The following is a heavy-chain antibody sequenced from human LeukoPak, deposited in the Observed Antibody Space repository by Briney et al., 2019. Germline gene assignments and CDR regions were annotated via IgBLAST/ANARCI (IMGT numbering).Heavy chain of an antibody. J-gene: IGHJ4*02. CDR1: GFTFSSYG. CDR2: IRYDGSNK. CDR3: AKGWTTRGYYFDY. D-gene: IGHD1-1*01. V-gene: IGHV3-30*02. Sequence: GGSLRLSCAASGFTFSSYGMHWVRQAPGKGLEGGAFIRYDGSNKYYADSVKGRFTISRDNSKNTLYLQMNSLRAEDTALYYCAKGWTTRGYYFDYWGQGTLVTVSS.